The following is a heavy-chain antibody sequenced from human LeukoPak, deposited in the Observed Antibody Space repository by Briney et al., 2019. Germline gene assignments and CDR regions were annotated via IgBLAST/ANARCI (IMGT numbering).Heavy chain of an antibody. Sequence: GSLRLSCAASGFTVSSSYMSWVRQAPGKGLEWVSLIYSGGTTYYPDSVKGRFTISRDNSKNTLYLQMNSLRAEDTAVYYCARARDDYVWGSYDYWGQGTLVTVSS. V-gene: IGHV3-53*01. CDR1: GFTVSSSY. CDR3: ARARDDYVWGSYDY. D-gene: IGHD3-16*01. CDR2: IYSGGTT. J-gene: IGHJ4*02.